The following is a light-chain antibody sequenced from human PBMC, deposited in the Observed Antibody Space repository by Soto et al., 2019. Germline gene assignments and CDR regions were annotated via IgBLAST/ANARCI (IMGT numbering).Light chain of an antibody. CDR1: KLGDKY. Sequence: SYELTQPPSVSVSPGQTASITCSGDKLGDKYACWYQQKPGQSPVLVIYQDSKRPSGIPERFSGSNSGNTATLTISGTQAMDEADYYCQAWDSSGWGVFGGGTKVTVL. CDR2: QDS. J-gene: IGLJ2*01. CDR3: QAWDSSGWGV. V-gene: IGLV3-1*01.